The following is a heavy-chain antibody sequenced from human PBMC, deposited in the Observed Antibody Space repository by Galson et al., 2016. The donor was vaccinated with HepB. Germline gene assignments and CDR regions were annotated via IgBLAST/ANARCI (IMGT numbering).Heavy chain of an antibody. CDR2: IYWDDDK. V-gene: IGHV2-5*02. J-gene: IGHJ4*02. CDR3: AHGAGYFDF. Sequence: PALVKPTQSLTLTCTFSGFSLSTTGVGMGWIRQPPGKALEWLAPIYWDDDKHYTPSLKSRLTVTKDTSQNQVVLTMTNMDPVDTATYYCAHGAGYFDFWGQGTLVTVSS. D-gene: IGHD6-19*01. CDR1: GFSLSTTGVG.